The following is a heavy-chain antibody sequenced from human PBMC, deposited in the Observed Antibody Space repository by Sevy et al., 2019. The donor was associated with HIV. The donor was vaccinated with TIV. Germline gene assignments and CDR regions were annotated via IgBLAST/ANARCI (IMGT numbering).Heavy chain of an antibody. V-gene: IGHV4-39*01. CDR1: GGSISSSAYY. CDR2: IFYSGSA. CDR3: ARQGGVVDRAFDF. J-gene: IGHJ4*02. D-gene: IGHD3-10*01. Sequence: SETLSLTCTVSGGSISSSAYYWGWLRQPPGKGLEWIAYIFYSGSAYYNPSLSGRVTISVDTSKNQFSLRLNSVTAADTAVYYCARQGGVVDRAFDFWGQGSLVTVSS.